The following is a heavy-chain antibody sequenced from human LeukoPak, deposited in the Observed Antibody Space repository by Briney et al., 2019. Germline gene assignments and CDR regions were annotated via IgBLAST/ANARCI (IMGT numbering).Heavy chain of an antibody. Sequence: SGPTLVSPTQTLTLTCTFSGFSLATVGMCVNWIRQPPGKALEWLARIDWDDDKSYSTSLKTRLTISKDTSKNQVVLTMTNMDPVDTATYYCARMPMYYYENSGYANYYFYGMDVWGPGTTVTVSS. J-gene: IGHJ6*02. CDR2: IDWDDDK. CDR1: GFSLATVGMC. CDR3: ARMPMYYYENSGYANYYFYGMDV. D-gene: IGHD3-22*01. V-gene: IGHV2-70*11.